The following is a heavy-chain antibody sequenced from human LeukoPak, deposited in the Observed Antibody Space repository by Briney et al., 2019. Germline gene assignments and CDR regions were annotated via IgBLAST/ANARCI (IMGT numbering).Heavy chain of an antibody. CDR1: GGTFSSYA. V-gene: IGHV1-69*05. D-gene: IGHD5-18*01. J-gene: IGHJ5*02. CDR2: IIPIFGTA. CDR3: ASRGYGYNSNWFDP. Sequence: ASVKVSCKASGGTFSSYAISWVRQAPGQGLEWMGGIIPIFGTANYAQKFQGRVTITTDESTSTAYMELSSLRSEDTAVYYCASRGYGYNSNWFDPWGQGTLVTVSS.